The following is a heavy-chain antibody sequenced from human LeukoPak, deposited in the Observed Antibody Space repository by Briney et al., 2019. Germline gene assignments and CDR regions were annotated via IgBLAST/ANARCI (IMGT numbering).Heavy chain of an antibody. CDR1: GDSINSGSYH. D-gene: IGHD2-2*03. Sequence: PSETLSLPCTVSGDSINSGSYHWGWIRQPPGKGLEWIGSIQHSGNTYYNPSLKSRLTISVDTSKNQFSLKLNSVTAADTAVFYCARDGSHWGQGTLVTVSS. J-gene: IGHJ4*02. CDR2: IQHSGNT. V-gene: IGHV4-39*02. CDR3: ARDGSH.